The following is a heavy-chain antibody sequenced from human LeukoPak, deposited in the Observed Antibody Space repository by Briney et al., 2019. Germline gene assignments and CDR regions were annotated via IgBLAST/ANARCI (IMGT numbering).Heavy chain of an antibody. V-gene: IGHV3-49*04. CDR1: GFTFGDYA. CDR3: ARAGKRDIVVVPAAHDY. D-gene: IGHD2-2*01. CDR2: IRSKGYGGTP. Sequence: TGGSLRLSCTASGFTFGDYAMSWVRQAPGERLEWVGFIRSKGYGGTPGYAASVRGRFTVSRDDSKGIAYLQMSSLKTEDTAVYYCARAGKRDIVVVPAAHDYWGQGTLVTVSS. J-gene: IGHJ4*02.